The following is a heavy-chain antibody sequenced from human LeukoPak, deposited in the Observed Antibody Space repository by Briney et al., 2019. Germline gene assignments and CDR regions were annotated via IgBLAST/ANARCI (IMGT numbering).Heavy chain of an antibody. CDR1: GFTFSSHA. CDR2: IGGLGSST. V-gene: IGHV3-23*01. CDR3: ARDPGVVAFHYFDC. D-gene: IGHD3-3*01. Sequence: SGGSLRLSCAASGFTFSSHAMAWVRQAPGKGLEWVSAIGGLGSSTYYGDSVKGRFTISRDNSKNTVYLQMDSLRVEDTAVYYCARDPGVVAFHYFDCWGQGTLITVSS. J-gene: IGHJ4*02.